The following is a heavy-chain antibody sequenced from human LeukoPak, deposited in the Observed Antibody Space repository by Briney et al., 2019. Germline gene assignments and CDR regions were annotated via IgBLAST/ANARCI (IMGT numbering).Heavy chain of an antibody. V-gene: IGHV4-39*07. D-gene: IGHD3-16*01. CDR3: ARESPPWGRSLGAFDI. CDR2: IYYAGST. CDR1: GGSISSTTCY. Sequence: SETLSLTCTVSGGSISSTTCYWGWIRQPPGKGLEWIGSIYYAGSTYYTASLKSRVTISVDTSKNQFSLKLSSVTAADTAVFYCARESPPWGRSLGAFDIWGQGTMVTVSS. J-gene: IGHJ3*02.